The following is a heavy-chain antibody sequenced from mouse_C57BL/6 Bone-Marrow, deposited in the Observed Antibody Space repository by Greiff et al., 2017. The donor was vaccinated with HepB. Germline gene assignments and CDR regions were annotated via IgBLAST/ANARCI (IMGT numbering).Heavy chain of an antibody. J-gene: IGHJ3*01. CDR1: GYTFTSYW. Sequence: QVQLQQPGAELVRPGSSVKLSCKASGYTFTSYWMHWVKQRPIQGLEWIGNIDPSDSETHYNQKFKDKATLTVDKSSSKAYMQLSSLTSEDSAVYYCASPLTYYYGSREAWFAYWGQGTLVTVSA. CDR3: ASPLTYYYGSREAWFAY. V-gene: IGHV1-52*01. CDR2: IDPSDSET. D-gene: IGHD1-1*01.